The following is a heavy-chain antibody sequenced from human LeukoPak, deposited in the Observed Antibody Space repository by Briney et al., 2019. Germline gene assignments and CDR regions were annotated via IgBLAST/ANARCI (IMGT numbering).Heavy chain of an antibody. D-gene: IGHD1-1*01. CDR2: IYYSGST. J-gene: IGHJ5*02. CDR3: ARAHGNAGNNWFDP. CDR1: GGSISSSSYY. Sequence: SETLSLTCTVSGGSISSSSYYWGWIRQHPGKGLEWIGYIYYSGSTYYNPSLKSRVTISVDTSKNQFSLKLSSVTAADTAVYYCARAHGNAGNNWFDPWGQGTLVTVSS. V-gene: IGHV4-31*03.